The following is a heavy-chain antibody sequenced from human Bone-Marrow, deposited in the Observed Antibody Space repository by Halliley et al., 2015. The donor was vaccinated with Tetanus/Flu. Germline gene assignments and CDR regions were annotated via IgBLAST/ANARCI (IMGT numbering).Heavy chain of an antibody. CDR2: LSRSGGST. D-gene: IGHD3-22*01. Sequence: SLRLSCAASGFAFSTYTMNWVRQAPGKGLEWVSALSRSGGSTFHADSVKGRFTISRDSSKNTLYLQMNSLRAEDTAVYYCAKGRSSVPQYFDYWGQGTLVTVSS. CDR3: AKGRSSVPQYFDY. J-gene: IGHJ4*02. CDR1: GFAFSTYT. V-gene: IGHV3-23*01.